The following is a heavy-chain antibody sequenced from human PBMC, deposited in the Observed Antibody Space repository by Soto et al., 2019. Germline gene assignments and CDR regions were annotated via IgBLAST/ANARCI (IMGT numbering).Heavy chain of an antibody. D-gene: IGHD2-21*01. CDR2: INTDGSRT. J-gene: IGHJ4*02. Sequence: LRLSCAASGFTFSSNWMHWVRRVPGRGLVWVSRINTDGSRTSYEDSVEGRFTISRDNAKNMLYLQMNSLRAEDTAVYYCARDGEGFWGQGTLVTVSS. V-gene: IGHV3-74*01. CDR1: GFTFSSNW. CDR3: ARDGEGF.